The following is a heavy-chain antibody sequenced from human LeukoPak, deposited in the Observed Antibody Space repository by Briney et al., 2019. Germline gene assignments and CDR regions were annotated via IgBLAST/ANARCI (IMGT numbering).Heavy chain of an antibody. CDR1: GGTFSSYA. D-gene: IGHD3-16*02. Sequence: GASVKVSCKASGGTFSSYAISWVRQAPGQGLEWMGGIIPIFGTANYAQKFQGRVTITADESTSTAYMELSSLRSEDTAVYYCARGHYDYVWGSYRYHPVDYWDQGTLVTVSS. J-gene: IGHJ4*02. CDR2: IIPIFGTA. V-gene: IGHV1-69*13. CDR3: ARGHYDYVWGSYRYHPVDY.